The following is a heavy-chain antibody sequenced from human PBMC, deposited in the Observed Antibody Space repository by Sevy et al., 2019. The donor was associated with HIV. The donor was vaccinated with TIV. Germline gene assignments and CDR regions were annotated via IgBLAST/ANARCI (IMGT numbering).Heavy chain of an antibody. CDR1: GFMFRDYE. CDR3: ARVISPYISSGAFDR. Sequence: GGSLRLSCAASGFMFRDYELNWLRQAPGKRLEWVSYISGNGRTTYHADSVRGRFTISRDNDRNSVYLQMDSLRVEDTAIYYCARVISPYISSGAFDRWGQGSLVTVSS. CDR2: ISGNGRTT. V-gene: IGHV3-48*03. J-gene: IGHJ4*02. D-gene: IGHD3-22*01.